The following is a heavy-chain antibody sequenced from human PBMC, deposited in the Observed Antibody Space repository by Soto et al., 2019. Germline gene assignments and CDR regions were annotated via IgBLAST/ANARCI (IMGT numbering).Heavy chain of an antibody. D-gene: IGHD6-25*01. CDR1: GASTVSHYH. Sequence: PSETLSLTCSVSGASTVSHYHWTWIRQPPGKGLEWMGYIFNSGTTFYNPSLTSRLSISMDTSGNHFSLELRSVTAADTAVYYCALAPGPTTGLDYWGQGTLLTVSS. CDR2: IFNSGTT. J-gene: IGHJ4*02. V-gene: IGHV4-31*02. CDR3: ALAPGPTTGLDY.